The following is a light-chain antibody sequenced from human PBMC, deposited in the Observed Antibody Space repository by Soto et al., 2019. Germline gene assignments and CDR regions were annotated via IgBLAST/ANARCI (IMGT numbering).Light chain of an antibody. CDR3: QHYDHVQVT. Sequence: DMQMTQSPSSLSASVGDRVTITCQASQNIDNYLNWYQQKPGKAPNLLIYDASSLKTGVPSRFSGSGSGTDFTFTINSLQPEDFATYYCQHYDHVQVTFGQGTRLEIK. J-gene: IGKJ5*01. CDR1: QNIDNY. V-gene: IGKV1-33*01. CDR2: DAS.